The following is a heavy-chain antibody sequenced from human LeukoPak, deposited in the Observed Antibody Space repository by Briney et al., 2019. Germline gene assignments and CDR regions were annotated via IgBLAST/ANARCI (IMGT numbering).Heavy chain of an antibody. D-gene: IGHD1-26*01. CDR2: ISGSGGSA. J-gene: IGHJ4*02. CDR3: AKDPQWELPSPFDH. V-gene: IGHV3-23*01. Sequence: GGSLRLSCAASGFTFSSYAMSWVRQAPGKGLEWVSAISGSGGSAYYADSVKGRFSISGDNSKNTLYLLMNSLRAEDTAVYYCAKDPQWELPSPFDHWGQGTLVTVSS. CDR1: GFTFSSYA.